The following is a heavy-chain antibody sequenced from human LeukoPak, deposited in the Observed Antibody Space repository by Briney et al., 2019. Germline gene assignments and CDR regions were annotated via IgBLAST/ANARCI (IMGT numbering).Heavy chain of an antibody. Sequence: PGGSLRLSCAASGFTFSSYGMHWVRQAPGRGLEWVAFIRYDGSNKYYADSVKGRFTISRDNSKNTLYLQMNSLRAEDTAVYYCAKVYTQGYSSSWSFDYWGQGTLVTVSS. CDR2: IRYDGSNK. D-gene: IGHD6-13*01. V-gene: IGHV3-30*02. J-gene: IGHJ4*02. CDR3: AKVYTQGYSSSWSFDY. CDR1: GFTFSSYG.